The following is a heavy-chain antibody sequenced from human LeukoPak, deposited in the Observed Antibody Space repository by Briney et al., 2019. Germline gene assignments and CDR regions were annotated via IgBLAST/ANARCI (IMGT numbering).Heavy chain of an antibody. CDR3: ARGGDLAYFDY. Sequence: SETLSLTCAVSGGSISSGGYPWSWIRQPPGKGLEWIGYIYHSGSTYYNPSLKSRVTISVDRSKNQLSLKLSSVTAADTAVYYCARGGDLAYFDYWGQGTLVTVSP. CDR2: IYHSGST. V-gene: IGHV4-30-2*01. J-gene: IGHJ4*02. CDR1: GGSISSGGYP. D-gene: IGHD3-16*01.